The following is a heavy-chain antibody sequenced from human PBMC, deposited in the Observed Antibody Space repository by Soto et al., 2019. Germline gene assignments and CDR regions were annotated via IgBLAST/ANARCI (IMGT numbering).Heavy chain of an antibody. CDR2: IYYSGST. V-gene: IGHV4-31*03. CDR1: GGSISSGGYY. CDR3: ARIVVVAAKDYYYYGMDV. J-gene: IGHJ6*02. Sequence: QVQLQESGPGLVKPSQTLSLTCTVSGGSISSGGYYWSWIRQHPGKGLEWIGYIYYSGSTYYNPSLKSRVTISVDTSKNQFTLKLSSVTAADTAVYYGARIVVVAAKDYYYYGMDVWGQGTTVTVSS. D-gene: IGHD2-15*01.